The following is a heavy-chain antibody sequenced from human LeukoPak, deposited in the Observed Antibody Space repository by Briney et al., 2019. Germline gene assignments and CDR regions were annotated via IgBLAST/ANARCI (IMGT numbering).Heavy chain of an antibody. Sequence: GGSLRLSCAAAGFTFSTYAMIWVRQAPGKGLEWVSTISGRDYSTYYADSVKGRFTISRDNAKKSLYLQMNSLRAEDTAVYYCARANPTGNFGGYWGQGTLVTVSS. CDR2: ISGRDYST. V-gene: IGHV3-23*01. D-gene: IGHD3-10*01. CDR3: ARANPTGNFGGY. J-gene: IGHJ4*02. CDR1: GFTFSTYA.